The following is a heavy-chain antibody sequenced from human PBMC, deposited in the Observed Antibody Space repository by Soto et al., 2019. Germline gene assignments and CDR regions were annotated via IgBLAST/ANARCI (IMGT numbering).Heavy chain of an antibody. CDR2: IYYSGST. Sequence: SETLSLTCTVSGGSISSGGYYWSWIRQHPGKGLEWIGHIYYSGSTYYNPSLKSRVTISVDTSKNQFSLKLSSVTAADTAVYYCARGGRRSPGMDVWGQGTTVTVSS. V-gene: IGHV4-31*03. J-gene: IGHJ6*02. CDR1: GGSISSGGYY. CDR3: ARGGRRSPGMDV.